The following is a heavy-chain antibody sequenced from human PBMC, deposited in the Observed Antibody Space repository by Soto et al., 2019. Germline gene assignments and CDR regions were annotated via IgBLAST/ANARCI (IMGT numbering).Heavy chain of an antibody. CDR3: AKQAGYSSDPFDY. D-gene: IGHD6-19*01. Sequence: GGSLRLSCVASGFTFNSNAMSWVRQAPGKGLEWVSGISGGGATPKYADSVRGRFTISRDNSKNTLYLQVNSLRAEDTAVYYCAKQAGYSSDPFDYWGQGTLVTV. V-gene: IGHV3-23*01. CDR1: GFTFNSNA. J-gene: IGHJ4*02. CDR2: ISGGGATP.